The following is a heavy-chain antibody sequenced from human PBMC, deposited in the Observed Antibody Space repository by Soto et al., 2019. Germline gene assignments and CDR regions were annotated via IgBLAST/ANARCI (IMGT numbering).Heavy chain of an antibody. CDR3: AREKPYTGRWYDP. Sequence: EVQLVESGGGLVQPGGSLRLSCAASGFTFSSYSMNWVRQAPGKGLEWVSYISSDSSAIYYADSVKGRFTISRDNAKNSLYLQMNSLRDEDTAVYFCAREKPYTGRWYDPWGQGTLVTVSS. D-gene: IGHD1-1*01. V-gene: IGHV3-48*02. CDR1: GFTFSSYS. CDR2: ISSDSSAI. J-gene: IGHJ5*02.